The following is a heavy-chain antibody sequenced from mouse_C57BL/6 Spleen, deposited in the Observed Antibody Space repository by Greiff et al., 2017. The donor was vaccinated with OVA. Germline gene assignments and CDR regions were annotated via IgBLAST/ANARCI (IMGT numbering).Heavy chain of an antibody. V-gene: IGHV1-47*01. D-gene: IGHD2-5*01. Sequence: VKLQESGAELVKPGASVKMSCKASGYTFTTYPIEWMKQNHGKSLEWIGNFHPYNDDTKYNEKFKGKATLTVEKSSSTVYLELSRLTSDDSAVYYCARGNTYSNYFDYWGQGTTLTVSS. CDR1: GYTFTTYP. J-gene: IGHJ2*01. CDR2: FHPYNDDT. CDR3: ARGNTYSNYFDY.